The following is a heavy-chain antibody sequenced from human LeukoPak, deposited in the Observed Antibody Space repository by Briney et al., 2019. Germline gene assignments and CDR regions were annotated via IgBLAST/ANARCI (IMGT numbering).Heavy chain of an antibody. CDR1: GFTFSSYG. V-gene: IGHV3-21*01. CDR3: ARDLNWNDVGADY. Sequence: GGSLRLSCAASGFTFSSYGMHWVRQAPGKGLEWVSSISSSSSYIYYADSVKGRFTISRDNAKNSLYLQMNSLRAEDTAVYYCARDLNWNDVGADYWGQGTLVTVSS. D-gene: IGHD1-20*01. CDR2: ISSSSSYI. J-gene: IGHJ4*02.